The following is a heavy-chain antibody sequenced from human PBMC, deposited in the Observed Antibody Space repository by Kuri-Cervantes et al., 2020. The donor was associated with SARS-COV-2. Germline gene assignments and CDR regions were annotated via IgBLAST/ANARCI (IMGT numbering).Heavy chain of an antibody. Sequence: SQTLSLTCAVYGGSFSGYYWSWIRQSPGKGLEWIGEISHSGSTNYNSSLKSRVTIPIDTSKNQFSLRLGSVTAADTAVYFCARGCNRITIFGVVNIPAAENWFDPWGQGTLVTVSS. CDR1: GGSFSGYY. V-gene: IGHV4-34*01. CDR2: ISHSGST. D-gene: IGHD3-3*01. CDR3: ARGCNRITIFGVVNIPAAENWFDP. J-gene: IGHJ5*02.